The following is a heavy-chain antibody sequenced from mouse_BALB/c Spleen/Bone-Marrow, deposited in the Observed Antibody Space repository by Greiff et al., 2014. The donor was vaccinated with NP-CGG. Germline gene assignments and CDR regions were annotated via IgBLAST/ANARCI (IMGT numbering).Heavy chain of an antibody. CDR2: IDPETGGT. J-gene: IGHJ4*01. CDR3: TREGIYFGYDVPMDY. V-gene: IGHV1-15*01. Sequence: QVQLQQSGAELVRPGASVTLSCKASGYKFTDYEMHWVKQTPVHGLKWIGSIDPETGGTAYNQNFKGKATLTADRSSTTAYMELRSLTSEDSAVYYCTREGIYFGYDVPMDYWGQGTSVTVSS. D-gene: IGHD2-2*01. CDR1: GYKFTDYE.